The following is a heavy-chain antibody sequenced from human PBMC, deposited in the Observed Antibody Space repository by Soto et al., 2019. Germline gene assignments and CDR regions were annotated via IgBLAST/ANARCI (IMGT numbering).Heavy chain of an antibody. CDR2: IIPIFGTA. CDR3: AGPPELTRIYYYYGMDV. J-gene: IGHJ6*02. D-gene: IGHD1-7*01. CDR1: GGTFSSYA. V-gene: IGHV1-69*12. Sequence: QVQLVQSGAEVKKPGSSVKVSCKASGGTFSSYAISWVRQAPGQGLEWMGGIIPIFGTANYAQKFQGRVTITADXSXRTXYMELSSLRSEDTAVYYCAGPPELTRIYYYYGMDVWGQGTTVTVSS.